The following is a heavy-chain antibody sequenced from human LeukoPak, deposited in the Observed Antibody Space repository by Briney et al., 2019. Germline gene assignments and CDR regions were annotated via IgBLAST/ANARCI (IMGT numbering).Heavy chain of an antibody. CDR2: ISGSGGST. J-gene: IGHJ4*02. CDR3: ARLLRGFSLDY. CDR1: GFTFSSYA. D-gene: IGHD3-3*01. V-gene: IGHV3-23*01. Sequence: GGSLRLSCAASGFTFSSYAMSWVRQAPGKGLEWVSAISGSGGSTYYADSVKGRFTISRDNSKNTLYPQMNSLRAEDTAVYYCARLLRGFSLDYWGQGTLVTVSS.